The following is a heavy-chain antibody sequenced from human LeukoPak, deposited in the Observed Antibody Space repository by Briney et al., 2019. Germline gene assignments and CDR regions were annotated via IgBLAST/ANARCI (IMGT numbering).Heavy chain of an antibody. V-gene: IGHV1-46*01. CDR3: AREGVVSYYDILTGYYSPSGFDP. CDR2: INPSGGST. Sequence: ASVNVSCKASGYTFTSYYMHWVRQAPGQGLEWMGIINPSGGSTSYAQKFQGRVTMTRDTSTSTVYMELSSLRSEDTAVYYCAREGVVSYYDILTGYYSPSGFDPWGQGTLVTVSS. D-gene: IGHD3-9*01. J-gene: IGHJ5*02. CDR1: GYTFTSYY.